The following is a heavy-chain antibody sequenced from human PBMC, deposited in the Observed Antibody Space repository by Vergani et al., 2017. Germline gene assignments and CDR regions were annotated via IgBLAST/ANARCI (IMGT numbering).Heavy chain of an antibody. V-gene: IGHV3-30*02. CDR1: GFTFRIYG. D-gene: IGHD2-2*01. Sequence: QVQLVESGGGVVQPGGSLRLSCIASGFTFRIYGMHWVRQAPGKGLEWVAFIRYDGTKRFYGDSVKGRFTISRDNSKNTLILQMNSLRAEDTAVYYCARERYCSSTSCSIPFDYWGQGTLVTVSS. CDR3: ARERYCSSTSCSIPFDY. CDR2: IRYDGTKR. J-gene: IGHJ4*02.